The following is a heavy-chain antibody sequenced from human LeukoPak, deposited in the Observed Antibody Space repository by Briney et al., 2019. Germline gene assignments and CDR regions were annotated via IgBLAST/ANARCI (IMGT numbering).Heavy chain of an antibody. CDR2: ISGSGGST. V-gene: IGHV3-23*01. CDR3: AKAANGMIVVVITPYYFDY. J-gene: IGHJ4*02. CDR1: GFTFSSYA. Sequence: GGSLRLSCAASGFTFSSYAMSWVRQAPGKGLEWVSAISGSGGSTYYADSVKGRFTISRDNSKNTLYLQMNSLRAEDTAVYYCAKAANGMIVVVITPYYFDYWGQGTLVTVSS. D-gene: IGHD3-22*01.